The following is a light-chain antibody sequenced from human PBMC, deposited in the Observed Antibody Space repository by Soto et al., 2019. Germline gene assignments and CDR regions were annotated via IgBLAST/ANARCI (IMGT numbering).Light chain of an antibody. J-gene: IGKJ1*01. Sequence: EIVMTQSPATLSVSPGERATLSCRASQSVSSNLAWYQQKPGLAPRLLIYGASIRATGIPARFSGSGSGTAFTLTISSLQSEDFALYYCQHYNNWPQATFGQGPKLEIK. V-gene: IGKV3-15*01. CDR1: QSVSSN. CDR2: GAS. CDR3: QHYNNWPQAT.